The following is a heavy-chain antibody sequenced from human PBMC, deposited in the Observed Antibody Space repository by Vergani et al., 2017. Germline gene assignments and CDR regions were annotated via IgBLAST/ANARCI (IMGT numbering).Heavy chain of an antibody. V-gene: IGHV3-33*01. D-gene: IGHD3-10*01. CDR2: IWYDGSQK. J-gene: IGHJ4*02. Sequence: QVQLVESGGGVVQPGRSLRLSCAASGFTFSSYGMHWVRQAPGKELEWVSLIWYDGSQKYYADSVKGRFTISRDNSKNTLDLQMNSLRVEDTAVYYCARWADYYGSGANFEYGGQGTLVTVSS. CDR1: GFTFSSYG. CDR3: ARWADYYGSGANFEY.